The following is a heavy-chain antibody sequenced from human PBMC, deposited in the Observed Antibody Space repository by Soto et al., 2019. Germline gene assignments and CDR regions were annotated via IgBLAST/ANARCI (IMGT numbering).Heavy chain of an antibody. D-gene: IGHD3-22*01. J-gene: IGHJ4*02. V-gene: IGHV3-48*03. CDR3: ARAMSYDDSSGYHVDY. Sequence: PGGSLRLSCTASGFTFSSYEMNWVRRAPGKGLEWVSYISSTGTLIYYADSVKGRFTISRDNAKSSLYLQMNSLRAEDTAVYYCARAMSYDDSSGYHVDYWGQGTLVTVSS. CDR1: GFTFSSYE. CDR2: ISSTGTLI.